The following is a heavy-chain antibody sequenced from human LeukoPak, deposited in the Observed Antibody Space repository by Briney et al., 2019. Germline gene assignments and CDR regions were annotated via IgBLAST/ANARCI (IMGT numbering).Heavy chain of an antibody. Sequence: ASVKVSCKASGYTFTGYYMHWVRQAPGQGLEWMGWINPNSGGTNYAQKFQGRVTITADESTSTAYMELSSLRSEDTAVYYCARDLTDHYYGRDYYYYMDVWGKGTTVTISS. CDR2: INPNSGGT. CDR3: ARDLTDHYYGRDYYYYMDV. CDR1: GYTFTGYY. V-gene: IGHV1-2*02. D-gene: IGHD3-10*01. J-gene: IGHJ6*03.